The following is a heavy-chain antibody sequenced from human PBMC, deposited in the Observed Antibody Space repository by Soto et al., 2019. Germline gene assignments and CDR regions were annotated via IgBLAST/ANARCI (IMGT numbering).Heavy chain of an antibody. CDR1: GYTFTSYY. D-gene: IGHD2-15*01. CDR3: ARDLRYCSGGSCYSPPGY. Sequence: ASVKVSCKSSGYTFTSYYMHWVRQAPGQGLEWMGIINPSGGSTSYAQKFQGRVTMTRDTSTSTVYMELSSLRSEDTAVYYCARDLRYCSGGSCYSPPGYWGQGTLVTVSS. CDR2: INPSGGST. V-gene: IGHV1-46*03. J-gene: IGHJ4*02.